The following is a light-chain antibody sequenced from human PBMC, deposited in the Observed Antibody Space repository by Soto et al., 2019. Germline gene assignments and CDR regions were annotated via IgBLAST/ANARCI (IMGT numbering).Light chain of an antibody. V-gene: IGKV3-20*01. CDR2: GVS. CDR1: QSVDNTF. CDR3: QQYMSSVT. Sequence: EIVLTQSPGSLSLSPGERATLSCSASQSVDNTFFAWYQKKPCQAPRLLMYGVSKRATGIPDRFSRSGSVTDFTLTISRLEPEDFAVYYCQQYMSSVTFGQGTRVEIK. J-gene: IGKJ1*01.